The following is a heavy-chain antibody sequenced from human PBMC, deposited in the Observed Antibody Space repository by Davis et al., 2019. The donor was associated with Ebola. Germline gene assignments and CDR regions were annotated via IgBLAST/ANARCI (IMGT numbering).Heavy chain of an antibody. CDR2: INTETANP. J-gene: IGHJ3*02. Sequence: AASVKVSCKASGYTFSSYGITWVRQAPGLGLEWMGWINTETANPTYAQGFTGRFVFSLDTSVSTTYLQISGLKTEDTAVYYCARSTMTQDAFDIWGQGTTVTVSS. CDR1: GYTFSSYG. CDR3: ARSTMTQDAFDI. D-gene: IGHD3-22*01. V-gene: IGHV7-4-1*02.